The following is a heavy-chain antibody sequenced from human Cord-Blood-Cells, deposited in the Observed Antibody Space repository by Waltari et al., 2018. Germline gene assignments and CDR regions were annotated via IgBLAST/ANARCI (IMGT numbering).Heavy chain of an antibody. D-gene: IGHD2-2*01. J-gene: IGHJ4*02. CDR1: GSTFSSYA. CDR3: AKDRGSSTSCFDY. CDR2: ISGSGGST. Sequence: EVKLLESGGGLVQPGGSLILSCAAPGSTFSSYAMSWFRQAPGKGLEWVSAISGSGGSTYYADSVKGRFTISRDNSKNTLYLQMNSLRAEDTAVYYCAKDRGSSTSCFDYWGQGTLVTVSS. V-gene: IGHV3-23*01.